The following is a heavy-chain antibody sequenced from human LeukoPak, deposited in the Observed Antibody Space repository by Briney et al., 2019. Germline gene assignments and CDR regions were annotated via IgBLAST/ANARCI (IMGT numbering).Heavy chain of an antibody. V-gene: IGHV3-53*01. Sequence: PGGSPRLSCAASGFTLSSNYVSWVRPAPGKGLEWVSVIYTGGTTHYAPSVMGRFTISRDDSQNTVHLHMSGLRDEDTALYYCAREGRFQSCDYWGQGTLVGVS. CDR3: AREGRFQSCDY. CDR1: GFTLSSNY. CDR2: IYTGGTT. J-gene: IGHJ4*02.